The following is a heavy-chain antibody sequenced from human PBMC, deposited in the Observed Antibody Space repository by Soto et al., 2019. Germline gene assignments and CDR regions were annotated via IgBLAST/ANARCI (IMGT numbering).Heavy chain of an antibody. D-gene: IGHD2-2*01. CDR2: IRQDGSEK. V-gene: IGHV3-7*04. Sequence: GGALRLSGGGAGFTFSSNWMTWVRQAPGKGLEWVGNIRQDGSEKNYVDSVKGRFTISRDNAKNSLYLQMNSLRAEDTAVYYCAREIVVARGASYFDYWGPGTLVTVSS. J-gene: IGHJ4*02. CDR1: GFTFSSNW. CDR3: AREIVVARGASYFDY.